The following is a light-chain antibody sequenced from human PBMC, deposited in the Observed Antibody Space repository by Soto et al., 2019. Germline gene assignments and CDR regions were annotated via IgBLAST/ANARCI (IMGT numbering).Light chain of an antibody. J-gene: IGLJ3*02. CDR1: NSNIGGNS. CDR2: NNS. CDR3: ASWDDSLNGHWV. V-gene: IGLV1-44*01. Sequence: QSELTQAPSASGTPGQRVTISCSGSNSNIGGNSVSWYHHLPGTAPKLLIFNNSQRPSGVPDRFSGSKSGTSASLAISGLQSEDEADYYCASWDDSLNGHWVFGGGTKLTVL.